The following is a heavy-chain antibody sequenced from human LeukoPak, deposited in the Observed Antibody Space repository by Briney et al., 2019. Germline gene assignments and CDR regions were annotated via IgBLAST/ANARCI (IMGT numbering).Heavy chain of an antibody. V-gene: IGHV3-23*01. CDR3: AKSVGATPYYYYYMDV. J-gene: IGHJ6*03. D-gene: IGHD1-26*01. Sequence: GGSLRLSCAASGFTFSSYAMSWVRQAPGKGLEWVSAISGSGGSTYYADSVKGRFTISRDNSKNTLYLQMNSLRAEDTAVYYCAKSVGATPYYYYYMDVWGKGTTVTVSS. CDR1: GFTFSSYA. CDR2: ISGSGGST.